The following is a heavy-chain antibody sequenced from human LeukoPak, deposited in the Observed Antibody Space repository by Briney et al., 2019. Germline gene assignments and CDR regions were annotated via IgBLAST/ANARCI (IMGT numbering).Heavy chain of an antibody. CDR1: GGSFSGYY. V-gene: IGHV4-34*01. CDR2: INHSGST. D-gene: IGHD6-13*01. CDR3: ASRRYSSSWRKFDY. J-gene: IGHJ4*02. Sequence: SETLSLTCAVYGGSFSGYYWSWIRQPPGKGLEWIGEINHSGSTNYNPSLKSRVTISADTSKNQFSLKLSSVIAADTAVYYCASRRYSSSWRKFDYWGQGTLVTVSS.